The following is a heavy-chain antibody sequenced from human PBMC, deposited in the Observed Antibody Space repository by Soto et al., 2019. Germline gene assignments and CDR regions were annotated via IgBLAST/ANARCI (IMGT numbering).Heavy chain of an antibody. Sequence: ASVKVSCKASGYTFTSYYMHWVRQAPGQGLEWMGIINPSGGSTSYAQKFQGRVTMTRDTSTSTVYMELSSLRSEDTAVYYCARTSSYYDFWSGYYGFDYWGQGTLVTSPQ. V-gene: IGHV1-46*03. CDR3: ARTSSYYDFWSGYYGFDY. J-gene: IGHJ4*02. D-gene: IGHD3-3*01. CDR2: INPSGGST. CDR1: GYTFTSYY.